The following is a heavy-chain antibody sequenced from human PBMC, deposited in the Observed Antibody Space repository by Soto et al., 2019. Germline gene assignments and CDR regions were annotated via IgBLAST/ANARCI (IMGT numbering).Heavy chain of an antibody. J-gene: IGHJ6*02. CDR1: GGTFSSYA. V-gene: IGHV1-69*13. CDR3: ARGPVGGYGTPVASYYGMDV. CDR2: IIPIFGTA. D-gene: IGHD5-12*01. Sequence: VASVKVSCKASGGTFSSYAISWVRQAPGQGLEWMGGIIPIFGTANYAQKFQGRVTITADESTSTAYMELSSLRSEDTAVYYCARGPVGGYGTPVASYYGMDVWGQGTTVTVSS.